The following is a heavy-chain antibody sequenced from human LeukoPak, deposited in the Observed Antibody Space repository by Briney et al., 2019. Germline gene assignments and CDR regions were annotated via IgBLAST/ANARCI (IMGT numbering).Heavy chain of an antibody. D-gene: IGHD3-3*01. J-gene: IGHJ3*02. CDR1: GFTFSSNA. Sequence: GGSLRLSCAASGFTFSSNAMSWVRQAPGKGLEWVANIKQDGSEKYYVDSVKGRFTISRDNAKNSLYLQMNSLRAEDTAVYYCARDRLRFLEWSPDAFDIWGQGTMVTVSS. CDR3: ARDRLRFLEWSPDAFDI. V-gene: IGHV3-7*01. CDR2: IKQDGSEK.